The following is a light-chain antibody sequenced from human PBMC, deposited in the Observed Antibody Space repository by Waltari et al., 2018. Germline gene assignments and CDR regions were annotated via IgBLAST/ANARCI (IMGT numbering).Light chain of an antibody. CDR2: GAS. CDR3: QQLNSYLP. V-gene: IGKV1-9*01. J-gene: IGKJ4*01. Sequence: QLTQSPSSLSASVGDRVTITCRASQVIANFLAWYQQKPGQAPKLLIYGASTLQTGVPSRFSGSGFGTDFSLTISSLQPEDFVTYYCQQLNSYLPFGGGTKVEIK. CDR1: QVIANF.